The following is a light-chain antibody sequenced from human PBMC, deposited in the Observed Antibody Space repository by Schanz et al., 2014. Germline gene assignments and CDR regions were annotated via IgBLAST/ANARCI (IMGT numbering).Light chain of an antibody. CDR1: SSDVGGYNF. V-gene: IGLV2-8*01. CDR2: DVS. CDR3: QSYDSSLSAWV. Sequence: QSALTQPPSASGSPGQSVTISCTGTSSDVGGYNFVSWYQQHPGKAPKLMIHDVSNRPSGVSNRFSGSKSGASASLAITGLQAEDEADYYCQSYDSSLSAWVFGGGTKLTVL. J-gene: IGLJ3*02.